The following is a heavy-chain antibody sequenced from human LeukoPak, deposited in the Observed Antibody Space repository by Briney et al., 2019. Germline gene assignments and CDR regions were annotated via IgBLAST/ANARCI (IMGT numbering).Heavy chain of an antibody. D-gene: IGHD6-19*01. V-gene: IGHV3-30-3*01. CDR3: ARVNSSAWHNFDF. J-gene: IGHJ4*02. CDR1: GFTFSSYA. Sequence: GRSLRLSCAASGFTFSSYAMHWVRQAPGKGLEWVAVISYDGSNYYADSVKGRFTISRDNSRDTLYLEMNSLRAEDRAVYYCARVNSSAWHNFDFWGQGTLVTVSS. CDR2: ISYDGSN.